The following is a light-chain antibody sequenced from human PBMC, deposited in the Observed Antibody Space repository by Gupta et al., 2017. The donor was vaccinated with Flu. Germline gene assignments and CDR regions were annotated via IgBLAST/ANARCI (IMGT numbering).Light chain of an antibody. CDR1: KLGNKY. CDR2: ADD. V-gene: IGLV3-1*01. Sequence: SYESTQPPSGSVSPGQTASITCSGDKLGNKYACWYQHKAGQSPVLVIYADDKRPSGVPERFSGSNSGNTATLTISGTQAVDEADYYCQTWDSATVVFGGGTKLTVL. CDR3: QTWDSATVV. J-gene: IGLJ2*01.